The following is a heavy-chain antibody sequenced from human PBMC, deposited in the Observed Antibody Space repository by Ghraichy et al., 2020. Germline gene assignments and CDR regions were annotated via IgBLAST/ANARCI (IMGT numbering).Heavy chain of an antibody. V-gene: IGHV4-31*03. CDR2: IYYSGST. CDR3: ARDGKRRDGYNFVY. Sequence: SETLSLTCTVSGGSISSGGYYWSWIRQHPGKGLEWIGYIYYSGSTYYNPSLKSRVTISVDTSKNQFSLKLSSVTAADTAVYYCARDGKRRDGYNFVYWGQGTLVTVSS. J-gene: IGHJ4*02. D-gene: IGHD5-24*01. CDR1: GGSISSGGYY.